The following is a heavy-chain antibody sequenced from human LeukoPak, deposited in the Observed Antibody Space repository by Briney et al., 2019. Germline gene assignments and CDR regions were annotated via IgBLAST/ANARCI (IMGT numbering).Heavy chain of an antibody. D-gene: IGHD3-10*01. CDR1: GFTFSNYA. Sequence: GESLRLSCAVSGFTFSNYAMSWVRQAPGKGLEWVSSISGSGGSTYYADSVKGRFTISRDGSRNTLYLQMSSLRGEDTALYYCAKLTGSGNALRYYGKDVWGQGTTVTVSS. CDR2: ISGSGGST. J-gene: IGHJ6*02. CDR3: AKLTGSGNALRYYGKDV. V-gene: IGHV3-23*01.